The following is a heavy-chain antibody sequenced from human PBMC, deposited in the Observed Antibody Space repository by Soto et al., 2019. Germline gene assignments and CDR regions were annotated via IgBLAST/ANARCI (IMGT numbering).Heavy chain of an antibody. Sequence: QVQLQESGPGLVKPSQTLSLTCTVSGGSISSGDYYWSWIRQPPGKGLEWLGYIYYSGSTYYNPSLTSRVTISVDTSKSQFSLKLSSGTAADTAVYYCARAGGDDSSGYYITQPDAFDIWGQGTMVTVSS. J-gene: IGHJ3*02. CDR1: GGSISSGDYY. CDR3: ARAGGDDSSGYYITQPDAFDI. CDR2: IYYSGST. D-gene: IGHD3-22*01. V-gene: IGHV4-30-4*01.